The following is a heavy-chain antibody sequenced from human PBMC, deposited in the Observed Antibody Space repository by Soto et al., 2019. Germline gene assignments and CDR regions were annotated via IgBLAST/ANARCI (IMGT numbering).Heavy chain of an antibody. D-gene: IGHD5-12*01. J-gene: IGHJ4*02. Sequence: GGSLGLSCATSGFSFTTYGFHWVRQAPDKGLEWVAVIWHDGSKQLYADSVKGRFTISRDNSKNTLYLQMNSLRAEDTAVYYCAKEVSGYDCSFDYWGQGTLVTVSS. CDR3: AKEVSGYDCSFDY. V-gene: IGHV3-30*02. CDR2: IWHDGSKQ. CDR1: GFSFTTYG.